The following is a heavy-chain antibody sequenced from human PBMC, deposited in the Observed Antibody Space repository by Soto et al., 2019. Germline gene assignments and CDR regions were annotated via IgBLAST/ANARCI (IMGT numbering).Heavy chain of an antibody. D-gene: IGHD1-20*01. CDR3: ARREGYNWVMDV. CDR2: IIPIFGTA. Sequence: GASVKVSCKASGGTFSSYAISWVRQAPGQGLEWMGGIIPIFGTANYAQKFQGRVTITADKSTSTAYMELSSLRSEGTAVYYCARREGYNWVMDVWGQGTTVTVSS. V-gene: IGHV1-69*06. CDR1: GGTFSSYA. J-gene: IGHJ6*02.